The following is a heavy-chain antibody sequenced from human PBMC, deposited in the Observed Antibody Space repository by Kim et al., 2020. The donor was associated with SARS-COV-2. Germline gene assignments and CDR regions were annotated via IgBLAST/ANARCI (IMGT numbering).Heavy chain of an antibody. CDR1: GFTVSSNY. Sequence: GGSLRLSCAASGFTVSSNYMSWVRQAPGKGLEWVSVIYSGGSTYYADSVKGRFTISRDNSKNTLYLQMNSLRAEDTAVYYCASTRKTTMGGYYYYYGMDVWGQGTTVTVSS. CDR2: IYSGGST. CDR3: ASTRKTTMGGYYYYYGMDV. V-gene: IGHV3-66*01. J-gene: IGHJ6*02. D-gene: IGHD4-17*01.